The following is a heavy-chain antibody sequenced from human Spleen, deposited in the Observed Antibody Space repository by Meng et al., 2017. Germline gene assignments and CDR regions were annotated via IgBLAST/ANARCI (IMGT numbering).Heavy chain of an antibody. CDR2: INHSGST. CDR1: GGSFSGYY. CDR3: ARDYSSGYSTAIDY. Sequence: SQTRSLTCAVYGGSFSGYYWSWIRQPPGKGLEGNGEINHSGSTNYNPSLKRRVTISVDTSKNQFSLKLSAVTAADTAVYYCARDYSSGYSTAIDYWGQGTLVTVSS. V-gene: IGHV4-34*01. J-gene: IGHJ4*02. D-gene: IGHD3-22*01.